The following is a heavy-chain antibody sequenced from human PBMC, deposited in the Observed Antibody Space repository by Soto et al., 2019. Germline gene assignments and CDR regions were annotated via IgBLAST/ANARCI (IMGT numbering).Heavy chain of an antibody. V-gene: IGHV1-2*02. CDR3: ARVKQLGRRFDY. D-gene: IGHD6-6*01. J-gene: IGHJ4*02. Sequence: QVQLVQSGAEVKKPGASVKVSCKASGYTFTSYDINWVRQATGQGLEWMGWMNPNSGGTNYAQKFQGRVTMTRDTSISTAYMELSRLRSDDTAVYYCARVKQLGRRFDYWGQGTLVTVSS. CDR2: MNPNSGGT. CDR1: GYTFTSYD.